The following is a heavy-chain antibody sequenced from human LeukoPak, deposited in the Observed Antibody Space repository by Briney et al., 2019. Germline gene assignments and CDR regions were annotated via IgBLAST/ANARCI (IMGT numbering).Heavy chain of an antibody. CDR2: IYHSGST. CDR3: ARGNYRTDFDY. Sequence: SQTLSLTCAVSGGSISSGGYSWSWIRQPPGKGLEWIGYIYHSGSTYYNPSLKSRVTISVDRSKNQFSLKLSSVTVADTAVYYCARGNYRTDFDYWGQGTLVTVSS. V-gene: IGHV4-30-2*01. D-gene: IGHD5-24*01. CDR1: GGSISSGGYS. J-gene: IGHJ4*02.